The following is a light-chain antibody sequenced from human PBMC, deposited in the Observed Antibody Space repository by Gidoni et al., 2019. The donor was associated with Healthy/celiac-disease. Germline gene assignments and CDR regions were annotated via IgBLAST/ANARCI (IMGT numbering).Light chain of an antibody. CDR3: MQALQTPLT. Sequence: DIVMTQSPLSLLVTPGAPASISCRSSQSLRHSNGYNYLDWYLQKPGQSPQLLIYLGSNRASGVPDRFSGSGSGTEFTLKISRVEAEDVGVYYCMQALQTPLTFGGGTKVEIK. CDR1: QSLRHSNGYNY. CDR2: LGS. J-gene: IGKJ4*01. V-gene: IGKV2-28*01.